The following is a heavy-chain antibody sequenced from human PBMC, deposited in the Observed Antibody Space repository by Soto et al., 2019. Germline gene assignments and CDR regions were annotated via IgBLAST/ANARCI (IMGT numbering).Heavy chain of an antibody. CDR2: IDHTGANT. D-gene: IGHD5-12*01. V-gene: IGHV3-23*01. CDR3: VSWLSAHFDY. CDR1: GFTFSNYA. J-gene: IGHJ4*02. Sequence: SLRLSCAASGFTFSNYAMSWVRQAPGTGLEWVSTIDHTGANTHYADSVKGRFTISRDNSRDTLDLQMNSLRAADTALYYCVSWLSAHFDYWGQGTPVTVSS.